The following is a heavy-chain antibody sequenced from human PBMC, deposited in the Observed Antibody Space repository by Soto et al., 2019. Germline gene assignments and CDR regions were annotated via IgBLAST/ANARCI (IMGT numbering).Heavy chain of an antibody. CDR3: AGHSLALRKNNWFDP. Sequence: SETLSLTCTVSGDSIISSDFYWGWVRQPPGKGLEWIGSIFYLGSSYYNPSLKSRVTMSVDTSKNQFSLRLRSVTAADTALYFCAGHSLALRKNNWFDPWGQGIMVTVSS. V-gene: IGHV4-39*01. J-gene: IGHJ5*02. CDR2: IFYLGSS. CDR1: GDSIISSDFY. D-gene: IGHD3-3*02.